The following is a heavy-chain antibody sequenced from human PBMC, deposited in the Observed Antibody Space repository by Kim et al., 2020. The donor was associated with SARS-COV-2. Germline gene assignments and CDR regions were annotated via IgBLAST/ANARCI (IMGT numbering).Heavy chain of an antibody. V-gene: IGHV3-48*04. CDR3: ARGLRSSWDQGFGY. J-gene: IGHJ4*02. Sequence: GGSLRLSCAASGFTFSSYSMNWVRQAPGKGLEWVSYISSSSSTIYYADSVKGRFTISRDNAKNSLYLQMNSLRAEDTAVYYCARGLRSSWDQGFGYWGQGTLVTVSS. CDR2: ISSSSSTI. CDR1: GFTFSSYS. D-gene: IGHD6-13*01.